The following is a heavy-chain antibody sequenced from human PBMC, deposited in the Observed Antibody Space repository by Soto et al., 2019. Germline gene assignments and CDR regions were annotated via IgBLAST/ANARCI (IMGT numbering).Heavy chain of an antibody. Sequence: QVPLVQSGAEVKKPGASVKVSCKASGYTFANYAMHWVRQAPGQSLEWMGWINTGNGYTKYSQTFQDRVTITRDTSASTAYMELYSLRSEDTAVYYCARSWVYCSGGTCSYFDYWGQGTLVTVSS. D-gene: IGHD2-15*01. CDR2: INTGNGYT. V-gene: IGHV1-3*04. CDR1: GYTFANYA. J-gene: IGHJ4*02. CDR3: ARSWVYCSGGTCSYFDY.